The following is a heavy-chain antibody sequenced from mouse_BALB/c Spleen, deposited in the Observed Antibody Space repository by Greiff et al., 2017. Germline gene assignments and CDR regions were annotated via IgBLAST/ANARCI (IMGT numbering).Heavy chain of an antibody. CDR3: ARQDYDYAMDY. V-gene: IGHV1S56*01. D-gene: IGHD2-4*01. CDR1: GYTFTSYY. J-gene: IGHJ4*01. CDR2: IYPGNVNT. Sequence: VQLQQSGPELVKPGASVRISCKASGYTFTSYYIHWVKQRPGQGLEWIGWIYPGNVNTKYNEKFKGKATLTADKSSSTAYMQLSSLTSEDSAVYFCARQDYDYAMDYWGQGTSVTVSS.